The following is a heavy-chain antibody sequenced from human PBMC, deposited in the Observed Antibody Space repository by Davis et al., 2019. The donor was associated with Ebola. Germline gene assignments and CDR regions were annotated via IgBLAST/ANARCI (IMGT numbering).Heavy chain of an antibody. J-gene: IGHJ5*01. CDR3: AREYGSGSYYWFDS. V-gene: IGHV1-18*01. Sequence: ASVKVSCKTSGYTFTSFGISWVRQAPGQGLEWMGWISPYDDHTNYAQKLQGRVTMTTGTSTSTAYMELRSLRSDDTAVYYCAREYGSGSYYWFDSWGQGTLVTVSS. CDR1: GYTFTSFG. D-gene: IGHD3-10*01. CDR2: ISPYDDHT.